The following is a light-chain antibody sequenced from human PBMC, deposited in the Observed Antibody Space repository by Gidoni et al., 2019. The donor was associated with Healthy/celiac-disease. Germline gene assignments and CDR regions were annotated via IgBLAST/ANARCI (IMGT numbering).Light chain of an antibody. J-gene: IGKJ1*01. Sequence: DIQLPQPPSSLSASVGDRVTITCRASQSISSYLNWYQQKPGKAPTLLIYAASRLQSGVPSRFSGSGSGTDFTLTISSLQPEDFATYYCQQSYSTLSWAFGQGTKVEIK. V-gene: IGKV1-39*01. CDR1: QSISSY. CDR3: QQSYSTLSWA. CDR2: AAS.